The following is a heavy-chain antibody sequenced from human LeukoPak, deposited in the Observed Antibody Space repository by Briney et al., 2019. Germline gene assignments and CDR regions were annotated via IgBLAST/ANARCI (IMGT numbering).Heavy chain of an antibody. Sequence: SVKVSCKASGGTFSTFPMSWMRQAPGQGLEWMGRIIPILGIVNYAQMFQGRVTITADKSTSTAYMELSSLRSEDTAVYYRARQPPYHSGSGSFYFDFWGQGTLVTVSS. CDR1: GGTFSTFP. CDR3: ARQPPYHSGSGSFYFDF. D-gene: IGHD3-10*01. J-gene: IGHJ4*02. V-gene: IGHV1-69*02. CDR2: IIPILGIV.